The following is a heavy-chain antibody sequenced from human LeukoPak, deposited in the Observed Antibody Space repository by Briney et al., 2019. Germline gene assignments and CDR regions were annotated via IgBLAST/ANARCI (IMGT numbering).Heavy chain of an antibody. Sequence: PGRSLRLSCTASGFTFSGFTFHWARQAPGGGLEWVALISYDGRNKYFGDSVKGRFTISRDNANNTMYLQMNSLRGDDTARYYCARDSGGNLFDLWGQGTPVAVSS. CDR2: ISYDGRNK. CDR3: ARDSGGNLFDL. D-gene: IGHD2-15*01. CDR1: GFTFSGFT. V-gene: IGHV3-30*03. J-gene: IGHJ4*02.